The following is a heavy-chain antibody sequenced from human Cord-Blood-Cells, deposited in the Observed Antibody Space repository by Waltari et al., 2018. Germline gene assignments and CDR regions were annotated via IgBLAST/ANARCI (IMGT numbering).Heavy chain of an antibody. J-gene: IGHJ5*02. V-gene: IGHV4-38-2*02. CDR2: IYHRGST. Sequence: QVQLQESGPGLVKPSETLSLTCAVSGYSISSGYYWGWIRQPPGKGLEWIGSIYHRGSTYYNPSLKGRVTISVDTSKNQFSLKLSSVTAADTAVYYCARDYRRGGVRWFDPWGQGTLVTVSS. CDR1: GYSISSGYY. D-gene: IGHD3-16*01. CDR3: ARDYRRGGVRWFDP.